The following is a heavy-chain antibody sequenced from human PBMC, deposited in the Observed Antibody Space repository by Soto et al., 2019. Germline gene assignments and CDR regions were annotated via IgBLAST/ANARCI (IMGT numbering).Heavy chain of an antibody. D-gene: IGHD4-17*01. CDR2: IYYSGST. CDR3: ARDRALLTTVTTVGRYGMGF. V-gene: IGHV4-59*01. CDR1: GGSISSYY. J-gene: IGHJ6*02. Sequence: PSETLSLTCTVSGGSISSYYWSWIRQPPGKGLEWIGYIYYSGSTNYNPSLKSRVTISVDTSKNQFSLKLSSVTAADTAVYYCARDRALLTTVTTVGRYGMGFWGQGTTVTVSS.